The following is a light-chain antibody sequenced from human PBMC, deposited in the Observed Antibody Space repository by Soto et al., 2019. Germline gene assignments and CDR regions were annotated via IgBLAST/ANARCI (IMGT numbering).Light chain of an antibody. V-gene: IGKV3-20*01. CDR3: QQYGSSQWT. J-gene: IGKJ1*01. CDR2: DAS. CDR1: QSISST. Sequence: EVVMTQSPATLSVSPGERAMFSCRASQSISSTLAWYQQKPGQAPRLLIFDASTRATGIPDRFTGRGSGTDFTLTISSLEPEDFAVYYCQQYGSSQWTFGQGTKVDIK.